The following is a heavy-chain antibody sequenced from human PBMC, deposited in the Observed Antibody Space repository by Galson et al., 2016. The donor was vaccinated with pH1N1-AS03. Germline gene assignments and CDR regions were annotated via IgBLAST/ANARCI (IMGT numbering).Heavy chain of an antibody. V-gene: IGHV3-11*01. D-gene: IGHD2-21*02. J-gene: IGHJ6*02. CDR2: ISVASTAI. CDR1: GFTFTNYL. Sequence: SLRLSCAASGFTFTNYLMTWVRQAPGKGLEWLSYISVASTAIYYANSVKGRFTISRDNARNSLYLQMNSLRAEDTAVYYCARGPRRVVGTLLKYFGMDVWGQGTTVTVSS. CDR3: ARGPRRVVGTLLKYFGMDV.